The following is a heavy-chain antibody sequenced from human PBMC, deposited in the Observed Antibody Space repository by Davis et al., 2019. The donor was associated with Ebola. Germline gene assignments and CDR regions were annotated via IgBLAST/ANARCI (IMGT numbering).Heavy chain of an antibody. CDR3: ATLGPDAAGGI. CDR1: GGSSSNYG. V-gene: IGHV1-69*13. D-gene: IGHD2-2*01. Sequence: SVKVSCKASGGSSSNYGISWLRQAPGQGLEWMGGVIPLYGPVSYTQKFQGRVTITADESTSTAYMELSGLRSGDTAVYYCATLGPDAAGGIWGQGTMVTVSS. J-gene: IGHJ3*02. CDR2: VIPLYGPV.